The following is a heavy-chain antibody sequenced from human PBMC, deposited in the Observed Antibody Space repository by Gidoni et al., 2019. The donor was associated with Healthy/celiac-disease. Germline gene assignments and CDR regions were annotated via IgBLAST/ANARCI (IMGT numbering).Heavy chain of an antibody. Sequence: EVQLVQSGAEVKKPGESLRISCKGSGYSFTSYWISWVRQMPGKGLEWMGRIDPSDSYTNYSPSFQGHVTISADKSISTAYLQWSSLKASDTAMYYCARLHYYGSGSSEYYFDYWGQGTLVTDSS. CDR1: GYSFTSYW. CDR3: ARLHYYGSGSSEYYFDY. CDR2: IDPSDSYT. J-gene: IGHJ4*02. V-gene: IGHV5-10-1*03. D-gene: IGHD3-10*01.